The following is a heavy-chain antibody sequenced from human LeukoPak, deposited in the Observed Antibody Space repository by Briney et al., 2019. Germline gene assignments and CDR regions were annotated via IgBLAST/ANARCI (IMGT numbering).Heavy chain of an antibody. CDR3: AKDVSTELLPHYFDS. Sequence: GASVKVSCKASGGTFSSYAISWVRQAPGQGLEWMGGIIPIFGTANYAQKFQGRVTITADESTSTAYMELSSLRSEDTAVYYCAKDVSTELLPHYFDSWGQGTLVTVSS. CDR1: GGTFSSYA. V-gene: IGHV1-69*13. CDR2: IIPIFGTA. D-gene: IGHD3-10*01. J-gene: IGHJ4*02.